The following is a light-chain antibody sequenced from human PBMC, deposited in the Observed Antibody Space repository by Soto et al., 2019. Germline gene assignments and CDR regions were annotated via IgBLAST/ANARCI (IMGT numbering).Light chain of an antibody. Sequence: NPLTQSPSFLSASVGDRVTITCRASQGISSSLAWYQQKPGEAPKIVIYATSTLQSGVPSRFNGSVSGTDFTLTISSLQPEDFATYYCQQNYRTPLTFGRGTKVDI. V-gene: IGKV1-9*01. CDR2: ATS. CDR3: QQNYRTPLT. CDR1: QGISSS. J-gene: IGKJ3*01.